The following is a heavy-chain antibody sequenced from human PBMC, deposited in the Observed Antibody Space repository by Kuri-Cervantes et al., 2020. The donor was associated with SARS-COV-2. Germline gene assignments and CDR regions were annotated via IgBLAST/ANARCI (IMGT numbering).Heavy chain of an antibody. CDR1: GLPFSLYA. CDR3: AKDYPGGHLLGQTTFFDN. V-gene: IGHV3-23*01. Sequence: GESLKISCVASGLPFSLYAMSWVRLAPGEGLEWVSGINDVYEAYYADSVRGRFTVSRDNSKNTIYLQMNSLRAEDTAVYYCAKDYPGGHLLGQTTFFDNWGRGTLVTVSS. CDR2: INDVYEA. J-gene: IGHJ4*02. D-gene: IGHD1-1*01.